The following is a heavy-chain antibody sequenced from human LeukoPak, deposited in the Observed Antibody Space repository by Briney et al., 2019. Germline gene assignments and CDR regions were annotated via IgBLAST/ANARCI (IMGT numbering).Heavy chain of an antibody. D-gene: IGHD3-22*01. CDR2: INPSGGST. CDR3: ARRSYYDSSGYCPDD. V-gene: IGHV1-46*01. Sequence: GASVKVSCKASGYTFTSYYMHWVRQAPGQGLEWMGIINPSGGSTSYAQKFQGRVTMTRDMSTSTVYMELSSLRSDDTAVYYCARRSYYDSSGYCPDDWGQGTLVTVSS. J-gene: IGHJ4*01. CDR1: GYTFTSYY.